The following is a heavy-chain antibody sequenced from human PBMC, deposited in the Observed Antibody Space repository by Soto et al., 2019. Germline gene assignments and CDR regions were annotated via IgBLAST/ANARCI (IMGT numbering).Heavy chain of an antibody. Sequence: APVKVSCKASCYTFTSYGISWVRQAPGQWLEWMGWISAYNGNTNYAQKLQGRVTMTTDTSTSTTYMELRSLRSDDTAVYYCARTATYYDFWSGHEENWFDPWGQGTLVTVSS. V-gene: IGHV1-18*04. CDR1: CYTFTSYG. CDR2: ISAYNGNT. D-gene: IGHD3-3*01. J-gene: IGHJ5*02. CDR3: ARTATYYDFWSGHEENWFDP.